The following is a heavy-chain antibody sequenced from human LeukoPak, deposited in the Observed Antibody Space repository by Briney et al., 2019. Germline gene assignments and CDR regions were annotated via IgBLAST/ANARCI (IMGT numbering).Heavy chain of an antibody. CDR3: VRDRWPGLGDF. CDR1: GFIVSENY. CDR2: VYSGGTT. Sequence: GGSLRPSCAASGFIVSENYMSWVRQAPGKGLEWVSVVYSGGTTYYADSVKGRFTISRDNSKNTLYLQMSSLRAEDTAVYYCVRDRWPGLGDFWGQGTTVIVSS. J-gene: IGHJ6*02. D-gene: IGHD6-19*01. V-gene: IGHV3-66*01.